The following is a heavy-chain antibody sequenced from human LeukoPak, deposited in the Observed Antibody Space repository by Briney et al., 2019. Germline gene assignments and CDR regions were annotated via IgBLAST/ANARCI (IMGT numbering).Heavy chain of an antibody. CDR2: IYYSGST. V-gene: IGHV4-59*01. Sequence: PSETLSLTCTVSGGSISSYYWNWIRQPPGKGLEWIGYIYYSGSTNYNPSLKSRVTISVDTSKNQFSLKLSSVTAADTAVYYCASRYYYDSSGDFQHWGQGTLVTVSS. J-gene: IGHJ1*01. D-gene: IGHD3-22*01. CDR1: GGSISSYY. CDR3: ASRYYYDSSGDFQH.